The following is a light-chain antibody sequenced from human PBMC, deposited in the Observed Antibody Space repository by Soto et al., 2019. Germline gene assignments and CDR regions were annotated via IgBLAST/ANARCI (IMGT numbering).Light chain of an antibody. V-gene: IGLV2-14*01. Sequence: QSALTQPASVSGSPGQSITISCTGTSSDVGGYNYVSWYQQHPGKAPKLMIYEVSNRPSGVSNRFPGSKSGNTASLTISGLRAEDEADYYCSSYTSSSTYVFGTGTKVTVL. CDR3: SSYTSSSTYV. CDR2: EVS. CDR1: SSDVGGYNY. J-gene: IGLJ1*01.